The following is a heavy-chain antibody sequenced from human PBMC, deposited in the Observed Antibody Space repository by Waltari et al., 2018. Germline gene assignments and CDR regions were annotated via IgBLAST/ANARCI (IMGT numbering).Heavy chain of an antibody. J-gene: IGHJ3*02. Sequence: GLVKPGGSLRLSCEASGFSFSYYHMGWIRQAPGKGLEWVSHITSSGTIMYYADSVKGRFTISRDDAKNSLYLRMNSLRAGDTAVYYCARDRSIDDAFDIWGQGTMVTVSS. CDR2: ITSSGTIM. CDR3: ARDRSIDDAFDI. V-gene: IGHV3-11*04. CDR1: GFSFSYYH. D-gene: IGHD3-16*02.